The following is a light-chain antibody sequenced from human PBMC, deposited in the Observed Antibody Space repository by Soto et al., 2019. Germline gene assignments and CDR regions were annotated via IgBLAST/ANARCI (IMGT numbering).Light chain of an antibody. V-gene: IGLV2-14*01. CDR3: TSYTGTTTLVV. J-gene: IGLJ2*01. CDR1: SSDIGEYNY. CDR2: EVS. Sequence: QSALTQPASVSGSPGQSITISCTGTSSDIGEYNYVSWYQQHPGKAPKILIYEVSNRPSGVSDRFSGSKSGNTASLTISGLQAGDEADYYCTSYTGTTTLVVFGGGTKVTVL.